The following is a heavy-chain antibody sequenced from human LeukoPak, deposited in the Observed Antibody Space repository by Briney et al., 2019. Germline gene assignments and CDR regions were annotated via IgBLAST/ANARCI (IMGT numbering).Heavy chain of an antibody. Sequence: GPSMRLSSAAAGSTSSSYAMSCVRPAPGKWMEWVSSIRGLGGSTYYADSVKGRLTLSRDTSTKTTYLQMNSLRAEDTAVYYCAKGDCSSTSCHYYYYGMDVWGQGTTVSVSS. D-gene: IGHD2-2*01. V-gene: IGHV3-23*01. CDR2: IRGLGGST. CDR3: AKGDCSSTSCHYYYYGMDV. CDR1: GSTSSSYA. J-gene: IGHJ6*02.